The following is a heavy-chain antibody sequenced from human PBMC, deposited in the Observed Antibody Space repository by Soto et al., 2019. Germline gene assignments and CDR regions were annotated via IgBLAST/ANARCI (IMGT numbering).Heavy chain of an antibody. CDR3: ARDLCDSSGYYFDY. Sequence: GGSLRLSCAASGFTFSSYSMNWVRQAPGKGLEWVSSISSSSSYIYYADSVKGRFTISRDNAKNSLYLQMNSLRAEDTAVYYCARDLCDSSGYYFDYWGQGTLVTVSS. D-gene: IGHD3-22*01. V-gene: IGHV3-21*01. CDR2: ISSSSSYI. CDR1: GFTFSSYS. J-gene: IGHJ4*02.